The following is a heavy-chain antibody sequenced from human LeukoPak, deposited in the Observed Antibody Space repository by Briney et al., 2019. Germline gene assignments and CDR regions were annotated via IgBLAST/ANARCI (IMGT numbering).Heavy chain of an antibody. CDR1: GYSFTSYW. CDR3: ARHPPPTYYDILTGYYSYNWFDP. V-gene: IGHV5-10-1*01. Sequence: GESLKISCKGSGYSFTSYWISWVRQMPGKGLEWMGRIDPSDSYTNYSPSFQGHVTLSADKSISTAYLQWSSLKASDTAMYYCARHPPPTYYDILTGYYSYNWFDPWGQGTLVTVSS. D-gene: IGHD3-9*01. J-gene: IGHJ5*02. CDR2: IDPSDSYT.